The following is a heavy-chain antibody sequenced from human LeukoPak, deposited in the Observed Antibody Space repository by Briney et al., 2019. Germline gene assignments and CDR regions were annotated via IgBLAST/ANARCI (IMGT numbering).Heavy chain of an antibody. CDR2: IYYSGST. CDR3: AKVWGAATVTAQNDC. V-gene: IGHV4-31*03. CDR1: GGSISSGGYY. D-gene: IGHD4-17*01. Sequence: SQTLSLTCTVSGGSISSGGYYWSWIRQHPGKGLEWIGYIYYSGSTYYNPSLKSRVTISVDTSKNQFSLKLSSVTAADTAVYYCAKVWGAATVTAQNDCWGQGTLVTVSS. J-gene: IGHJ4*02.